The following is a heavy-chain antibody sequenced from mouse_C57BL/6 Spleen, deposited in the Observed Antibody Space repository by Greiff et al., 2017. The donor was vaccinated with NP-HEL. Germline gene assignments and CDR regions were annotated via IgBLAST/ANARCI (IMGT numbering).Heavy chain of an antibody. CDR2: IHPNSGST. V-gene: IGHV1-64*01. D-gene: IGHD2-14*01. CDR1: GYTFTSYW. Sequence: QVQLQQPGAELVKPGASVKLSCKASGYTFTSYWMHWVKQRPGQGLEWIGMIHPNSGSTNYNEKFKSKATLTVDKSSSTAYMQLSSLTSEDSAVYYCARWGTEDYFDYWGQGTTLTVSS. J-gene: IGHJ2*01. CDR3: ARWGTEDYFDY.